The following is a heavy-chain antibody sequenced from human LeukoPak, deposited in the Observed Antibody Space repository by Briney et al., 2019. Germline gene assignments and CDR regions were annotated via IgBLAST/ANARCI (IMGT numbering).Heavy chain of an antibody. J-gene: IGHJ4*02. CDR3: ARHDALGHSSGTLSL. D-gene: IGHD3-22*01. CDR1: GYSFTSYW. V-gene: IGHV5-51*01. CDR2: IYPGDCDT. Sequence: GESLKISCKGSGYSFTSYWIGWVRQMPGKGLEWMLIIYPGDCDTRYSTSFQGQVSISAHQSIRPAYLQWSSLKPPDTAMYYCARHDALGHSSGTLSLWGQGTLVTVSS.